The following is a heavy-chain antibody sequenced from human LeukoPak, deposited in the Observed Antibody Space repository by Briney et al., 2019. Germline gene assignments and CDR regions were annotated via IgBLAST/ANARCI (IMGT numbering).Heavy chain of an antibody. D-gene: IGHD6-19*01. V-gene: IGHV3-30*02. CDR2: IQSDGSNK. J-gene: IGHJ6*02. CDR3: ARGLAVAGSYYYGMDV. Sequence: GGSLRLSCAASGFTFNSFAMHWVRQAPGKGLEHLAFIQSDGSNKYYADSVKGRFTISRDNSKNTLYLQMNSLRAEDTAVYYCARGLAVAGSYYYGMDVWGQGTTVTVSS. CDR1: GFTFNSFA.